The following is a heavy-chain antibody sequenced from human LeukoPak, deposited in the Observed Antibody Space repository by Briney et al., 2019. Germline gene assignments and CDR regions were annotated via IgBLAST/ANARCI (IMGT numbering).Heavy chain of an antibody. D-gene: IGHD3-22*01. CDR1: GFTFSSYA. CDR3: ARAPYYYDSGTIDY. Sequence: GGSLRPSCAASGFTFSSYAMHWVRQAPGKGLEWVAVISYDGSNKYYADSVKGRFTISRDNSKNTLYLQMNSLRAEDTAVYYCARAPYYYDSGTIDYWGQGTLVTVSS. V-gene: IGHV3-30-3*01. J-gene: IGHJ4*02. CDR2: ISYDGSNK.